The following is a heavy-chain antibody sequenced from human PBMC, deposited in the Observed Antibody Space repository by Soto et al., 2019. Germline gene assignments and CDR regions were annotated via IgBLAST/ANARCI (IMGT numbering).Heavy chain of an antibody. D-gene: IGHD2-15*01. Sequence: SETLSLTCSVSGDSISSVDYFWAWIRQPPGQALEYIGYIYKSATTYYNPSFESRVAISLDTSKSQFSLNVTSVTAADTAVYFCARGRYCLTGRCFPNWFDAWGQGTLVTV. CDR3: ARGRYCLTGRCFPNWFDA. CDR1: GDSISSVDYF. CDR2: IYKSATT. J-gene: IGHJ5*02. V-gene: IGHV4-30-4*01.